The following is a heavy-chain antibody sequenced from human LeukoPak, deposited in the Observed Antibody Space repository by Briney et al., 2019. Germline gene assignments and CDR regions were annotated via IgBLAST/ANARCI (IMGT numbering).Heavy chain of an antibody. CDR3: ARARRVRFLEWLLFHYYMDV. J-gene: IGHJ6*03. D-gene: IGHD3-3*01. CDR1: GYTFTSYY. V-gene: IGHV1-46*01. CDR2: INPSGGST. Sequence: ASVKVSCKASGYTFTSYYMHWVRQAPGQGLEWMGIINPSGGSTSYAQKFQGRVTMTRDMSTSTVYMELSSLRSEDTAVYYCARARRVRFLEWLLFHYYMDVWGKGTTVTVSS.